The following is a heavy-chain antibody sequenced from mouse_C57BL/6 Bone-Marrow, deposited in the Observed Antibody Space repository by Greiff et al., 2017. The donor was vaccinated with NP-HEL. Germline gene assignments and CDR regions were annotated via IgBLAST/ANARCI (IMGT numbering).Heavy chain of an antibody. D-gene: IGHD3-3*01. CDR2: INPSSGYT. J-gene: IGHJ2*03. CDR1: GYTFTSYT. Sequence: VQLQQSGAELARPGASVKMSCKASGYTFTSYTMHWVKQRPGKGLEWIGYINPSSGYTKYKQKFKGMATLTADNSSSTAFRQLSRLTSEYSADYYSERAVALDYGGQGTGLTVTA. V-gene: IGHV1-4*01. CDR3: ERAVALDY.